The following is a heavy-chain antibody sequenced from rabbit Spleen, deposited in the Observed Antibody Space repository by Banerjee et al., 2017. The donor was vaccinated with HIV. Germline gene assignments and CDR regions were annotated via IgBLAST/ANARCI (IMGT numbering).Heavy chain of an antibody. D-gene: IGHD6-1*01. CDR1: GFPFSNKAV. V-gene: IGHV1S45*01. CDR2: ISAGNSGST. Sequence: QEQVVESGGGLVKPGASLTLTCKASGFPFSNKAVMCWVRQAPGKGLEWIAWISAGNSGSTYYANWAKGRFTISKTSSTMVTLQMTSLTAADTATYFCARDLAATPFNLWGPGTLVTVS. J-gene: IGHJ4*01. CDR3: ARDLAATPFNL.